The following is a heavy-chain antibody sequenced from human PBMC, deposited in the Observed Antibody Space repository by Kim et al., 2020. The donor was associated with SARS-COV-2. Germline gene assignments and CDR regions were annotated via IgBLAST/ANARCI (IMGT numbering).Heavy chain of an antibody. J-gene: IGHJ4*02. D-gene: IGHD4-17*01. V-gene: IGHV4-4*07. Sequence: YNPSLKSRVTMSVDTSKNQFSLKLSSVTAADTAVYYCARGYGEIEGKFDYWGQGTLVTVSS. CDR3: ARGYGEIEGKFDY.